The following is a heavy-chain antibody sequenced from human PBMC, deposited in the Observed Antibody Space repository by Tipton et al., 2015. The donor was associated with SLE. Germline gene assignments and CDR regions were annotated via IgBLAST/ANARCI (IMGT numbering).Heavy chain of an antibody. V-gene: IGHV4-31*03. CDR2: TYYSGSP. CDR3: PIYYHDSTGLHWFDP. Sequence: LSLTCTVSGGSIRSDDYYWSWIRQHPGKGLEWIGCTYYSGSPYYNPSLKGRVTISLDMSKNQFSLRLSSVTAADTAVYYCPIYYHDSTGLHWFDPWGQGTLVTVSS. D-gene: IGHD3-22*01. J-gene: IGHJ5*02. CDR1: GGSIRSDDYY.